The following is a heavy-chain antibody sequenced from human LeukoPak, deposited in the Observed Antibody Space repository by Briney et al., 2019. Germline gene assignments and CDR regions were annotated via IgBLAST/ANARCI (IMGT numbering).Heavy chain of an antibody. J-gene: IGHJ4*02. CDR3: ARVSSGWPFDF. V-gene: IGHV3-23*01. CDR2: ISTSGGRT. D-gene: IGHD6-19*01. CDR1: GFTFSSYA. Sequence: GGSLRLSCAASGFTFSSYAMSWVRQAPGQGLEWVSLISTSGGRTYYADSVKGRFTISRDNSKNTLYLQMNSLRAEDTAVYYCARVSSGWPFDFWGQGTLVTVSS.